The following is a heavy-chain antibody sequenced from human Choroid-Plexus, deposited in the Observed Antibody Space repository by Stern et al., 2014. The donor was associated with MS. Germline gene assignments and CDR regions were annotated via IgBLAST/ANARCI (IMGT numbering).Heavy chain of an antibody. Sequence: VQLVESGAEVKKPGASVKVSCKTSGYIFTGYYIHWVRQAPAQGLEGMAWINPNTGGTKYAQKFQGRVTMSRDTSISTGYVELSSLTSDDTAVYYCARDQRGITIFGVVTDYYYLGMDVWGQGTTVTVSS. D-gene: IGHD3-3*01. J-gene: IGHJ6*02. CDR2: INPNTGGT. CDR1: GYIFTGYY. V-gene: IGHV1-2*02. CDR3: ARDQRGITIFGVVTDYYYLGMDV.